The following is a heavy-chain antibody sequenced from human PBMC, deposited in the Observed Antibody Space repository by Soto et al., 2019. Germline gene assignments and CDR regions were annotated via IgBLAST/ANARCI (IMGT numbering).Heavy chain of an antibody. D-gene: IGHD2-21*02. Sequence: QVQLVESGGGVVQPGRSLRLSCAASGFTFSSYAMHWVRQAPGKGLEWVAVISYDGINKYYADSVKGRFTISRDNSKNTLYRQMNSLRAEYPSMYYYPREFIVVVTAPEFDIWGQGKMDTVSS. J-gene: IGHJ3*02. V-gene: IGHV3-30-3*01. CDR1: GFTFSSYA. CDR2: ISYDGINK. CDR3: PREFIVVVTAPEFDI.